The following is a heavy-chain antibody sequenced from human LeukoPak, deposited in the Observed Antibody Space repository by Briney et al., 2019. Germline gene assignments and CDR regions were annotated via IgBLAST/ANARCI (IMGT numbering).Heavy chain of an antibody. V-gene: IGHV4-39*01. D-gene: IGHD3-10*01. Sequence: PSETLSLTCTVSGGSISSSSYYWGWIRQPPGKGLEWIGSIYYSGSTYYNPSLKSRVTISVDTSKNQFSLKLSSVTAADTAVYYCARLRIRVLQLDYWGQGTLVTVSS. J-gene: IGHJ4*02. CDR3: ARLRIRVLQLDY. CDR2: IYYSGST. CDR1: GGSISSSSYY.